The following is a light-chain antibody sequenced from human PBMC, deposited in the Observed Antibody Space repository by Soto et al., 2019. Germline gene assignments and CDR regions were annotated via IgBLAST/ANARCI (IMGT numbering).Light chain of an antibody. CDR3: QQRLNWQVT. Sequence: EIVLTQSPGTLSVSPGESASLSCMASQSVSSYLAWYQQKTGQAPRIPIYDESNRATGIPDRFSGSGSGTDLTLTISRLEPEDFAVYYCQQRLNWQVTCGQGTRLEIK. V-gene: IGKV3-11*01. CDR1: QSVSSY. CDR2: DES. J-gene: IGKJ5*01.